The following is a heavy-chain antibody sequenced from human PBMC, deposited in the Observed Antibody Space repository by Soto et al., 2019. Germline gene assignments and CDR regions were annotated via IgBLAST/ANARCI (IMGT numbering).Heavy chain of an antibody. CDR3: AKATATGGGAFDI. CDR1: GFICSSYD. CDR2: ILVDGRT. J-gene: IGHJ3*02. Sequence: GGSLRLSCAASGFICSSYDMSWVRQAPGKGLEWVSTILVDGRTFYVDSVKGRFTISRDSSQNTVYLQMNSLTAGDTALYYCAKATATGGGAFDICGQGTMVTVS. V-gene: IGHV3-23*01. D-gene: IGHD2-8*02.